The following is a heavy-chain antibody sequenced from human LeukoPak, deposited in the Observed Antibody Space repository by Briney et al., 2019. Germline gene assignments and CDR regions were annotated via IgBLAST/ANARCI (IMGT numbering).Heavy chain of an antibody. D-gene: IGHD3-10*01. J-gene: IGHJ4*02. CDR3: AREGYYGSGSPPSLYFDY. V-gene: IGHV3-30*03. CDR2: TSSDLNVK. CDR1: GFTVSSNY. Sequence: GGSLRLSCAASGFTVSSNYMSWVRQAPGKGLEWVAVTSSDLNVKLYADSVKGRFTISRDNSRSTLYLQMNSLRPEDTAIYYCAREGYYGSGSPPSLYFDYWGQGTLVTVSS.